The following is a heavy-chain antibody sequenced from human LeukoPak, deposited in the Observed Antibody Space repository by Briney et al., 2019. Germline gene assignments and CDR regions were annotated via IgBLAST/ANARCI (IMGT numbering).Heavy chain of an antibody. CDR2: VFYNGAT. CDR3: ARVRGDYSAEHFDY. V-gene: IGHV4-39*07. CDR1: GGSISSSIYY. Sequence: PSETLSLTCIVSGGSISSSIYYWAWVRQPPGKGLEWIGTVFYNGATQYSPSLRSRVTISIDTSTNQFSLKLSSVTAADTAVYYCARVRGDYSAEHFDYWGQGTLVTVSS. D-gene: IGHD4-17*01. J-gene: IGHJ4*02.